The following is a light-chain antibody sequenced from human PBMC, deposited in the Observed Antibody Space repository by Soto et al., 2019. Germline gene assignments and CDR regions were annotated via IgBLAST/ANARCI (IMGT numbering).Light chain of an antibody. CDR2: DVS. CDR1: SSDVGGYNY. V-gene: IGLV2-14*01. J-gene: IGLJ1*01. CDR3: SSYTSSSAYV. Sequence: QSGLTQPASVSGSPGQSITISCTGTSSDVGGYNYVSWYQQHPGKAPKLMIYDVSNRPSGVSNRFSGSKSGNTASLTISGLQAEDEADYYCSSYTSSSAYVSGAGTKVTVL.